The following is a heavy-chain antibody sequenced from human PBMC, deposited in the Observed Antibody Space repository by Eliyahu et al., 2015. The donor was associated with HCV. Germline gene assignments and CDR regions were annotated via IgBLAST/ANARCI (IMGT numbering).Heavy chain of an antibody. J-gene: IGHJ4*02. CDR3: ARDLLHGHYDSSGYYYS. CDR1: GFTVSSNY. V-gene: IGHV3-53*01. Sequence: EVQLVESGGGLIQPGGSLRLSCAASGFTVSSNYMGWVRXAPGKGLEWVSXIYSGGSTYYADSVKGRFTISRDNSKNTLYLQMNSLRAEDTAVYYCARDLLHGHYDSSGYYYSWGQGTLVTVSS. D-gene: IGHD3-22*01. CDR2: IYSGGST.